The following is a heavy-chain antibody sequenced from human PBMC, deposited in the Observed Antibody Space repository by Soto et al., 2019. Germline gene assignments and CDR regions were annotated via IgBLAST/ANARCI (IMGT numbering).Heavy chain of an antibody. D-gene: IGHD7-27*01. Sequence: TGGSLILSCAASGFTFNSYALNWVRPAPGKGLEWVSSISGTGGSTFYAGSAKGRFTISRDNSKNTLFLQMTSLRAEDTAVYYCGKGNSKWGTGDAFDIWGQGTMVTVSS. CDR2: ISGTGGST. CDR3: GKGNSKWGTGDAFDI. CDR1: GFTFNSYA. V-gene: IGHV3-23*01. J-gene: IGHJ3*02.